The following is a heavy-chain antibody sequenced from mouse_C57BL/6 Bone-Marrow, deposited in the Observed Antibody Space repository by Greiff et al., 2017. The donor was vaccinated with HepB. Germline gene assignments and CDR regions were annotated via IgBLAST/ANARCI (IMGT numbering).Heavy chain of an antibody. J-gene: IGHJ4*01. CDR3: ARSADGSRRGDY. CDR2: INTGSGGT. D-gene: IGHD1-1*01. Sequence: VQLQQSGAELVRPGTSVKVSCKASGYAFTNYLIEWVKQRPGQGLEWIGVINTGSGGTNYNEKLKGKATLTADKSSSTAYMQLSSLTSEDSAVYFCARSADGSRRGDYWGQGTSVTVSS. V-gene: IGHV1-54*01. CDR1: GYAFTNYL.